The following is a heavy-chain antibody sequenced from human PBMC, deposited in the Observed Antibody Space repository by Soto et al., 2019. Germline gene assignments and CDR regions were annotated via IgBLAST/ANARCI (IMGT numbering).Heavy chain of an antibody. CDR3: ARDEGITGPIDY. D-gene: IGHD1-20*01. CDR1: GGSISSSSYY. Sequence: QLQLQESGPGLVKPSETLSLTCTVSGGSISSSSYYWGWIRQPPGKGLEWIGSIYYSGSTYYNPSAQTGVTLSVDTSKNLFSLKLSSVTAADTAVYYCARDEGITGPIDYWGQGTLVTVSS. J-gene: IGHJ4*02. V-gene: IGHV4-39*02. CDR2: IYYSGST.